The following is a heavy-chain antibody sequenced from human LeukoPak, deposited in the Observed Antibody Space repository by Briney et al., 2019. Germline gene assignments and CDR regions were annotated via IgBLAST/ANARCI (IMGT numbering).Heavy chain of an antibody. CDR2: IYHSGST. V-gene: IGHV4-38-2*02. CDR1: AYSLSSGYY. J-gene: IGHJ4*02. CDR3: ARDDFLQYFDY. D-gene: IGHD3/OR15-3a*01. Sequence: SETLSLTCTVSAYSLSSGYYWGWIRQPPGKGLEWIGSIYHSGSTYYSPSLKSRVTISVDTSKNQFSLKLSSVTAADTAVYYCARDDFLQYFDYWGQGTLVTVSS.